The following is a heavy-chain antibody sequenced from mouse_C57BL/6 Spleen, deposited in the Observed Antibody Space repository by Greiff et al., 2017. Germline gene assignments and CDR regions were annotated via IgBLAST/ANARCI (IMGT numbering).Heavy chain of an antibody. CDR3: ARRGYYGSSPWFAY. J-gene: IGHJ3*01. CDR1: GYTFTSYW. CDR2: IYPGSGST. D-gene: IGHD1-1*01. V-gene: IGHV1-55*01. Sequence: QVQLQQPGAELVKPGASVKMSCKASGYTFTSYWITWVKQRPGQGLEWIGDIYPGSGSTNYNEKFKSKATLTVDNSSSTAYMQLSSLTSEDSAVYYCARRGYYGSSPWFAYWGQGTLVTVSA.